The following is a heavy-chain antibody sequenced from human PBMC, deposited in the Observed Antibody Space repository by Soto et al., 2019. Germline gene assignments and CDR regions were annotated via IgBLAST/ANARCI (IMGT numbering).Heavy chain of an antibody. D-gene: IGHD5-18*01. CDR2: IIPIFGTA. CDR1: GGTFSSYA. V-gene: IGHV1-69*13. CDR3: ASGIQLWLRRINNGYSG. J-gene: IGHJ4*02. Sequence: SVKVSCKASGGTFSSYAISWVRQAPGQGLEWMGGIIPIFGTANYAQKFQGRVTITADESTSTAYMELSSLRSEDTAVYFCASGIQLWLRRINNGYSGWGQGTLVTVSS.